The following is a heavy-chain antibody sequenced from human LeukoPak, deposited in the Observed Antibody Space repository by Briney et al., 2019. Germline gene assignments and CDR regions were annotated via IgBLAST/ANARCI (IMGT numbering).Heavy chain of an antibody. CDR1: GFTFSSYS. J-gene: IGHJ4*02. CDR2: ISSSSSTI. CDR3: ARGLNIVVVVAATDVGDNYFDY. D-gene: IGHD2-15*01. Sequence: GGSLRLSCAASGFTFSSYSMNWVRQAPGKGLEWVSYISSSSSTIYYAHSVKGRFTISRDNDKNSLYLKMNSLRDVDTAVYYCARGLNIVVVVAATDVGDNYFDYWGQGTLVTVSS. V-gene: IGHV3-48*02.